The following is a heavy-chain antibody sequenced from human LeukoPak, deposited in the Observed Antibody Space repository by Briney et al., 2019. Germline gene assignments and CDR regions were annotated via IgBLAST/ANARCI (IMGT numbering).Heavy chain of an antibody. CDR1: GFTVSNNY. Sequence: GGSLRLSCAASGFTVSNNYMSWGRQAPGKGLEWVSVGYSGGSTYSADSVKGRFTISRDNSKNTLYLQMNSLRAEDSAVYYCARDRYSYGFALDCWGQGTLVTVSS. J-gene: IGHJ4*02. V-gene: IGHV3-66*02. D-gene: IGHD5-18*01. CDR2: GYSGGST. CDR3: ARDRYSYGFALDC.